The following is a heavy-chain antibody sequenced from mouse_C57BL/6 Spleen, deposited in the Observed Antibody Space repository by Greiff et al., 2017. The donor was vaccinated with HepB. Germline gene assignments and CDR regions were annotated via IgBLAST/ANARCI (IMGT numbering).Heavy chain of an antibody. CDR3: ARALSTTVVATRAMDY. D-gene: IGHD1-1*01. J-gene: IGHJ4*01. V-gene: IGHV7-3*01. CDR2: IRNKANGYTT. CDR1: GFTFTDYY. Sequence: EVKLVESGGGLVQPGGSLSLSCAASGFTFTDYYMSWVRQPPGKALEWLGFIRNKANGYTTEYSASVKGRFTISRDNSQSILYLQMNALRAEDSATYYCARALSTTVVATRAMDYWGQGTSVTVSS.